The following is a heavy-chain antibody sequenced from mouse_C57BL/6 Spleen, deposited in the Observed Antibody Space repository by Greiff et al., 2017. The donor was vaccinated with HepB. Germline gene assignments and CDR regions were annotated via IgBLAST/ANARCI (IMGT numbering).Heavy chain of an antibody. V-gene: IGHV1-59*01. J-gene: IGHJ2*01. D-gene: IGHD3-2*02. Sequence: VQLQQPGAELVRPGTSVKLSCKASGYTFTSYWMHWVKQRPGQGLEWIGVIDPSDSYTNYNQKFKGKATLTVDTSSSTAYMQLSSLTSEDSAVYYCARHSSGYDYWGQGTTLTVSS. CDR3: ARHSSGYDY. CDR2: IDPSDSYT. CDR1: GYTFTSYW.